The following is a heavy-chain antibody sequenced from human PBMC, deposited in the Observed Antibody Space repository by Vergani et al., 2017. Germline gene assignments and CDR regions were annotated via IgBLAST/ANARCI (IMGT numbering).Heavy chain of an antibody. J-gene: IGHJ4*02. CDR3: ARDLLLTPVLDY. D-gene: IGHD4-23*01. V-gene: IGHV3-33*01. CDR2: IWYDGSNK. CDR1: GFTFSSYG. Sequence: QVQLVESGGGVVQPGRSLRLSCAASGFTFSSYGMHWVRQAPGKGLEWVAVIWYDGSNKYYADSVKGRFTISRDNSKNTLYLQMNSLRAEETAVYYCARDLLLTPVLDYWGQGTLVTVSS.